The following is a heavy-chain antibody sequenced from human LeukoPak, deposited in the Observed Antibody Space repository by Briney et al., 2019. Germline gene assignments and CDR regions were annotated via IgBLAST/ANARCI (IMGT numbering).Heavy chain of an antibody. Sequence: GGSLRLSCAASGFTFSGSAIHWVRQSSGKGLEWVGQIDKKDKGYATASAYAASVKGRFTISRDDSINTAYLQMKSLKTEDTALYYCTRDSGTYNWFDPWGQGTLVTVSS. J-gene: IGHJ5*02. V-gene: IGHV3-73*01. D-gene: IGHD1-26*01. CDR2: IDKKDKGYATAS. CDR3: TRDSGTYNWFDP. CDR1: GFTFSGSA.